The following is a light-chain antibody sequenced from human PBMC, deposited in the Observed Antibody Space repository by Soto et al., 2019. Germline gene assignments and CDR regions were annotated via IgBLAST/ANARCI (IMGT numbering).Light chain of an antibody. V-gene: IGKV4-1*01. CDR3: HQYHSAPLT. Sequence: DIVMTQSPDSLAVSLGERATINCKSSQSVFSNSNNKNYLAWYQQKPGQPPKLVISLASTRESAVPDRFRGSGSGTDFTLAISSLQAEDVAVYYGHQYHSAPLTFDRGTNVEIK. J-gene: IGKJ4*02. CDR2: LAS. CDR1: QSVFSNSNNKNY.